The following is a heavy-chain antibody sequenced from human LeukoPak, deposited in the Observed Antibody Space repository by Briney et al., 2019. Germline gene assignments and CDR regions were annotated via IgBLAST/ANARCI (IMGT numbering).Heavy chain of an antibody. CDR3: ARLRHYYDSSGFRVFDY. J-gene: IGHJ4*02. Sequence: PSETPSLTCAVYGGSFSGYYWSWIRQPPGKGLEWIGEINHSGSTNYNPSLKSRVTISVDTSKNQFSLKLSSVTAADTAVYYCARLRHYYDSSGFRVFDYWGQGTLVTVSS. V-gene: IGHV4-34*01. CDR2: INHSGST. D-gene: IGHD3-22*01. CDR1: GGSFSGYY.